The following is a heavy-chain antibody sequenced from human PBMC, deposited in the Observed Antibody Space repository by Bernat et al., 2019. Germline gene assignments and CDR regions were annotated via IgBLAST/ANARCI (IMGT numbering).Heavy chain of an antibody. J-gene: IGHJ4*02. CDR1: GCTFTGYY. CDR3: ARDSASINMVQRVIIAFDY. CDR2: INPNCGGT. D-gene: IGHD3-10*01. Sequence: QVQLVQSGAEVKKPGASVKVSCKASGCTFTGYYMHWVRQAPGQGLEWMGGINPNCGGTNYAQKFQGWVTMTRDESISTAYMEMRRTRSDDTAVNYCARDSASINMVQRVIIAFDYWGQGTLVTVSS. V-gene: IGHV1-2*04.